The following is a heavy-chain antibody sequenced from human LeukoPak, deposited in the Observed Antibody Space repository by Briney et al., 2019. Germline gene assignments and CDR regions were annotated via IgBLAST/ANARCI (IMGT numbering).Heavy chain of an antibody. J-gene: IGHJ3*02. CDR2: INHSGST. CDR3: ARASRGNDAFDI. CDR1: GGSFSGYY. Sequence: SETLSLTCAVYGGSFSGYYWSWIRQPPGKGLEWIGEINHSGSTNYNPSLKSRVTISVGTSKNQFSLKLSSVTAADTAVYYCARASRGNDAFDIWGQGTMVTVSS. V-gene: IGHV4-34*01. D-gene: IGHD1-26*01.